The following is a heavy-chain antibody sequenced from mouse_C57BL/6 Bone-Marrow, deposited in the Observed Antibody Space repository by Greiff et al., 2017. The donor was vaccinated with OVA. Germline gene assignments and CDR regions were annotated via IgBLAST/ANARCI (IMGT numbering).Heavy chain of an antibody. D-gene: IGHD1-1*02. CDR2: ISNGGGST. CDR3: ALLWGYAMDY. V-gene: IGHV5-12*01. J-gene: IGHJ4*01. CDR1: GFTFSDYY. Sequence: GGGLVQPGGSLKLSCAASGFTFSDYYMYWVRQTPEKRLEWVAYISNGGGSTYYPDTVKGRFTISRDNAKNTLYLQMSRLKSEDTAMYYCALLWGYAMDYWGQGTSVTVSS.